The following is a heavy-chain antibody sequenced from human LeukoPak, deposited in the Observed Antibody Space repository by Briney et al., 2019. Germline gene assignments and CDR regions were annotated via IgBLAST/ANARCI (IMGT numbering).Heavy chain of an antibody. J-gene: IGHJ4*02. V-gene: IGHV1-46*01. CDR3: ARGAWATDDY. Sequence: ASVKVSCKAFGYTFTSNYMHWVRQAPGQGPEWMGVISPSGGSTTYAQKFQGRVTLTRDMSTSTDYLELSSLRSEDTAVYYCARGAWATDDYWGQGTLVTVSS. D-gene: IGHD1-26*01. CDR2: ISPSGGST. CDR1: GYTFTSNY.